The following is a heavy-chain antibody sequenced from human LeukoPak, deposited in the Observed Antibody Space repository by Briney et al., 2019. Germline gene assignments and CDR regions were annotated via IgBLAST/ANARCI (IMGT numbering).Heavy chain of an antibody. V-gene: IGHV4-59*12. Sequence: SETLSLTCTVSGGSISSYYWSWIRQPPGKGLEWIGYIYYTGSTNYSPSLKNRVTLSLDTSKNQFSLKLSSVTAADTAVYYCARATEPGSSTWDWFDPWGQGTLVTVSS. CDR2: IYYTGST. CDR3: ARATEPGSSTWDWFDP. J-gene: IGHJ5*02. D-gene: IGHD2-2*01. CDR1: GGSISSYY.